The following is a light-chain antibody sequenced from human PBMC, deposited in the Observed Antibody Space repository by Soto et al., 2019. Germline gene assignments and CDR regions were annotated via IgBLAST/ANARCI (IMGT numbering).Light chain of an antibody. CDR2: LGS. J-gene: IGKJ4*01. Sequence: DIVMTQSPLSLPVTPGEPASLSCRSSQSLLHSNGYDYLDLYLQKPGQSPQLLIFLGSNRASGVPDRFSGSGSGTDFTLKISRVEAEDVGVYYCMQALQTPLTFGGGTKVEIK. V-gene: IGKV2-28*01. CDR1: QSLLHSNGYDY. CDR3: MQALQTPLT.